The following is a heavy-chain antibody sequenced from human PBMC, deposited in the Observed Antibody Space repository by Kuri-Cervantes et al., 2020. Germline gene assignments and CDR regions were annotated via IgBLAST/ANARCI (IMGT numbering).Heavy chain of an antibody. Sequence: LRLSCTVSGGSISSGDYYWSWIRQPPGKGLEWIGYIYYSGSTYYNPSLKSRVTISVGTSKNQFSLKLSSVTAADTAVYYCVTVITTWNYFDYWGQGTLVTVSS. CDR2: IYYSGST. CDR3: VTVITTWNYFDY. CDR1: GGSISSGDYY. V-gene: IGHV4-30-4*01. D-gene: IGHD3-22*01. J-gene: IGHJ4*02.